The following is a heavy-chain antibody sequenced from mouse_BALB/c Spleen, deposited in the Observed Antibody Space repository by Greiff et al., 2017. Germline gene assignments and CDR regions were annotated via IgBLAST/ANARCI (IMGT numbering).Heavy chain of an antibody. Sequence: EVQLQQSGAELVKPGASVKLSCTASGFNIKDTYMHWVKQRPEQGLEWIGRIDPANGNTKYDPKFQGKATITADTSSNTAYLQLSSLTSEDTAVYYCAPLAHYYGSSSYYFDYWGQGTTLTVSS. D-gene: IGHD1-1*01. CDR1: GFNIKDTY. CDR2: IDPANGNT. J-gene: IGHJ2*01. CDR3: APLAHYYGSSSYYFDY. V-gene: IGHV14-3*02.